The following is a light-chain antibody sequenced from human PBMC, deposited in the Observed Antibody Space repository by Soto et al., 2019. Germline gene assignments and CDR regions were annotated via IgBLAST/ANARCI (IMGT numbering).Light chain of an antibody. V-gene: IGKV3-20*01. CDR3: QQYDTYPYM. J-gene: IGKJ2*01. CDR2: GVS. Sequence: DIVLTQSPCTLSLSLGERATISCRASQSVRSSYLAWYQQKPGQAPRLLIHGVSTRATGIPDRFSGSGSGTDFTLTISRLEPEDFAVYYCQQYDTYPYMFGQGTKLEIK. CDR1: QSVRSSY.